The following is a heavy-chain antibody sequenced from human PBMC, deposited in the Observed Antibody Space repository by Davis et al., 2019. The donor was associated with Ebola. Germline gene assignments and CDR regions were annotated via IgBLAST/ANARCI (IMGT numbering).Heavy chain of an antibody. CDR2: IYYSGST. D-gene: IGHD2-8*01. CDR3: ARDVVLMVYAIREYYYYGMDV. CDR1: GGSISSGGYY. Sequence: SETLSLTCTVSGGSISSGGYYWSWIRQPPGKGLEWIGSIYYSGSTYYNPSLKSRVTISVDTSKNQFSLKLSSVTAADTAVYYCARDVVLMVYAIREYYYYGMDVWG. V-gene: IGHV4-39*07. J-gene: IGHJ6*01.